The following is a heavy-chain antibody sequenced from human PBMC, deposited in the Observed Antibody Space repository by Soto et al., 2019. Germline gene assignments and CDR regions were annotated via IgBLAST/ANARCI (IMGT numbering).Heavy chain of an antibody. V-gene: IGHV3-7*05. D-gene: IGHD2-2*01. Sequence: EVQLVESGGGLVQSGGSLSLSCAASGFTFSSYWMSWVRQGPGKGPEWVANIKQDGSEIYYVDSVKGRFTISRDNAKSSLYLQMTSLRAEDTAVYHCAKSLSAIPGGSWGQGTLVTVSS. CDR2: IKQDGSEI. CDR3: AKSLSAIPGGS. J-gene: IGHJ5*02. CDR1: GFTFSSYW.